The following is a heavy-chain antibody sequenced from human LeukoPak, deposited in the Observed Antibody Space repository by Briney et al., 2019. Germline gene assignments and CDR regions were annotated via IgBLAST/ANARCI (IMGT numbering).Heavy chain of an antibody. D-gene: IGHD2-15*01. Sequence: GESLKISCKGSGYSFTNYWIVWVRQMPGKGLEWMGIIYPGDSDTRYSPSFQGQVTISADKSITTAYLQWSSLKASDSAMYYCARLGGGGYCSGGSCYGDYWGQGTLVTVSS. CDR3: ARLGGGGYCSGGSCYGDY. V-gene: IGHV5-51*01. CDR1: GYSFTNYW. J-gene: IGHJ4*02. CDR2: IYPGDSDT.